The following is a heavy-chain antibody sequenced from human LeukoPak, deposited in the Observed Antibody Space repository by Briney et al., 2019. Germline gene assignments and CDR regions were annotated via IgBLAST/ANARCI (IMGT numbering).Heavy chain of an antibody. Sequence: PSETLSLTCTVSGAXVRRYYSSWIRQSPGKGLEWIGYSHYSGSANFNPSLKSRVSISVDTSKNQFSLNLRSLTAADTAVYYCAGGGYCSSASCHAPLFDWWGPGILVTVSS. J-gene: IGHJ4*02. D-gene: IGHD2-2*01. V-gene: IGHV4-59*02. CDR2: SHYSGSA. CDR1: GAXVRRYY. CDR3: AGGGYCSSASCHAPLFDW.